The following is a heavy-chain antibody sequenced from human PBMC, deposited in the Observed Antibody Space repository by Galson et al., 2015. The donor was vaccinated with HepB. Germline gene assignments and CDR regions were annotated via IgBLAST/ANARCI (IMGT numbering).Heavy chain of an antibody. Sequence: SLRLSCAASGFRFEHYTMHWVRQIPGKGLEWLSFITWDGKTTSYADSARGRFIISRDNNKNSLYLEMKSLRVDDTALYYCAKDYFDSSGGTYYYYGMDAWGPGTTVTVAS. V-gene: IGHV3-43D*03. CDR3: AKDYFDSSGGTYYYYGMDA. CDR2: ITWDGKTT. J-gene: IGHJ6*02. CDR1: GFRFEHYT. D-gene: IGHD3-22*01.